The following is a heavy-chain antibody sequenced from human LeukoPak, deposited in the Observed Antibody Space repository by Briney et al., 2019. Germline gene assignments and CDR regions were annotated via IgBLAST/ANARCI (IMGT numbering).Heavy chain of an antibody. CDR1: GGSFSGYY. Sequence: SETLSLTCAVYGGSFSGYYWSWIRQPPGKGLEWIGEINHSGSTNYNPSLKSRVTISVDTSKNQFSLKLSSVTAADTAVYYCARGRITMVRGVTYYCDYWGQGTLVTVSS. J-gene: IGHJ4*02. CDR3: ARGRITMVRGVTYYCDY. D-gene: IGHD3-10*01. V-gene: IGHV4-34*01. CDR2: INHSGST.